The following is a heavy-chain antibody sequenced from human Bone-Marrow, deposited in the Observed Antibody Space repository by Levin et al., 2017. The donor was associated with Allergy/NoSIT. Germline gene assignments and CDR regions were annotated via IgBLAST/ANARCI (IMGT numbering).Heavy chain of an antibody. Sequence: GGSLRLSCAASGFTFSDYYMSWIRQAPGKGLEWVSYISSSGSTIYYADSVKGRFTISRDNAKNSLYLQMNSLRAEDTAVYYCARENPSYGDYVPYYYGMDVWGQGTTVTVSS. D-gene: IGHD4-17*01. CDR2: ISSSGSTI. CDR1: GFTFSDYY. CDR3: ARENPSYGDYVPYYYGMDV. V-gene: IGHV3-11*01. J-gene: IGHJ6*02.